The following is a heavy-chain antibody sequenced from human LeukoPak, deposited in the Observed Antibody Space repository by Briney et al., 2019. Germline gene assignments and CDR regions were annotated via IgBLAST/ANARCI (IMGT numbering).Heavy chain of an antibody. V-gene: IGHV4-30-2*01. CDR2: IYHSGST. D-gene: IGHD2-2*01. J-gene: IGHJ4*02. CDR3: ARVGRSTRLDY. CDR1: GGSISSGGYY. Sequence: SQTLSLTCTVSGGSISSGGYYWSWIRQPPGKGLEWIGYIYHSGSTYYNPSLKSRVTISVDRSKNQFSLKLSSVTAADTAVYYCARVGRSTRLDYWGQGTLVTVSS.